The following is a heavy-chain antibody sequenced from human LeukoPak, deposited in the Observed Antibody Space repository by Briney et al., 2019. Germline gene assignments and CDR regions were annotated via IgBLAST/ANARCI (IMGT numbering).Heavy chain of an antibody. D-gene: IGHD1-1*01. CDR1: GGTFSSYA. CDR3: ASPDSTPSNGFDY. CDR2: IIPIFGTA. Sequence: SVKVSCKASGGTFSSYAISWARQAPGQGLEWMGGIIPIFGTANYAQKFQGRVTITTDESTSTAYMELSSLRSEDTAVYYCASPDSTPSNGFDYWGQGTLVTVSS. V-gene: IGHV1-69*05. J-gene: IGHJ4*02.